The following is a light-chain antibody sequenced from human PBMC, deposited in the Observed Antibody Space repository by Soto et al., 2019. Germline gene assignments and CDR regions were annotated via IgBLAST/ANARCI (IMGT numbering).Light chain of an antibody. J-gene: IGKJ3*01. CDR2: AAS. Sequence: DIQMTQSPSSLSASVGDRVTITCRASQGISNYLAWYQQKLGKVPKLLIYAASTLQSGVPSRFSGSGSGTDFTLTISSLQPEDVATYYCQKYNSAPPGVTFGPGTKVDIK. CDR1: QGISNY. CDR3: QKYNSAPPGVT. V-gene: IGKV1-27*01.